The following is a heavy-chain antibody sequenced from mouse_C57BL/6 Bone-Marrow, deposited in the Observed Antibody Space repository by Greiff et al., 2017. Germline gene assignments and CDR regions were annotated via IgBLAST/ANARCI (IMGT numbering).Heavy chain of an antibody. Sequence: QVQLQQSGAELMKPGASVKLSCKATGYTFTGYWIEWVKQRPGHGLEWIGEIFPGSGSTNYNEKLKGKATFSADTSSNTAYMQLSSLTTEDSAIYYCARPYGRGWFAYWGQGTLVTVSA. CDR3: ARPYGRGWFAY. J-gene: IGHJ3*01. D-gene: IGHD1-1*01. V-gene: IGHV1-9*01. CDR2: IFPGSGST. CDR1: GYTFTGYW.